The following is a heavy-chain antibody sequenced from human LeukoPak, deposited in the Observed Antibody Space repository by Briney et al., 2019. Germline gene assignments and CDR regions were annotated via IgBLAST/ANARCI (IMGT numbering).Heavy chain of an antibody. V-gene: IGHV3-48*02. J-gene: IGHJ4*02. CDR3: ARDASGAYPHRASQVGDY. CDR1: VFTFSSYS. D-gene: IGHD4-17*01. CDR2: ISSSSSTI. Sequence: VGSLRLSCAASVFTFSSYSMNCGCHAPGEGLEWISYISSSSSTIYYADSVKGRFTISRDNAKNTLYLQMDSLREEDTALYYGARDASGAYPHRASQVGDYWGQGTLVTVSS.